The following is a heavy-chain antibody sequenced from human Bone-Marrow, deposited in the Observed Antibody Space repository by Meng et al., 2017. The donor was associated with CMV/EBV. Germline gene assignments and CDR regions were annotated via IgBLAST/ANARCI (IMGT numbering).Heavy chain of an antibody. CDR1: GFTFSSYG. V-gene: IGHV3-30*02. Sequence: GGSLRLSCAASGFTFSSYGMHWVRQAPGKGLEWVAFIRYDGSNKYYADSVKGRFTISRDNSKNTLYLQMNSLRAEDTAVYYCAKARFRIQLLDVWGQGNTVHVAS. J-gene: IGHJ6*02. CDR3: AKARFRIQLLDV. CDR2: IRYDGSNK. D-gene: IGHD5-18*01.